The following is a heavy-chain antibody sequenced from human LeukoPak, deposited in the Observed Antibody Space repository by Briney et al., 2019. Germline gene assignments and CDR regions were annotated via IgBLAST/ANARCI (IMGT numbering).Heavy chain of an antibody. CDR2: IYHSGST. D-gene: IGHD4-11*01. CDR1: GYSISSGYY. Sequence: SETLSLTCTVSGYSISSGYYWGWIRQPPGKGLEWIGSIYHSGSTYYNPSLKSRVTISVDTSKNQFSLKLSSVTAADTAVYYCARDEDRLNWFDPWGQGTLVTVSS. J-gene: IGHJ5*02. CDR3: ARDEDRLNWFDP. V-gene: IGHV4-38-2*02.